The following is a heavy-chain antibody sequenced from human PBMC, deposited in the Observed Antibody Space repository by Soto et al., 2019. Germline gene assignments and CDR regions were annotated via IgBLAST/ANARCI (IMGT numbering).Heavy chain of an antibody. D-gene: IGHD5-12*01. V-gene: IGHV3-53*01. CDR3: AREGEDGYIPNWFDP. Sequence: EVQLVESGGGLIQPGGSLRLSCAASGFTVSSNYMSWVRQAPGKGLEWVSVIYSGGSTYYADSVKGRFTISRDNSKNTLYLQMNSRRAEDTAVYYCAREGEDGYIPNWFDPWGQGTLVTVSS. CDR1: GFTVSSNY. CDR2: IYSGGST. J-gene: IGHJ5*02.